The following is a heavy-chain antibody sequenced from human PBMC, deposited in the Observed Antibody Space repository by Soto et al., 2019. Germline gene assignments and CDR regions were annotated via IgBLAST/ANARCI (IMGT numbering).Heavy chain of an antibody. CDR2: IWYDGSNK. D-gene: IGHD2-15*01. CDR1: GFTFSSYG. J-gene: IGHJ4*02. CDR3: ARDRVALGYCSGGSPCWPGY. Sequence: PGGSLRLSCAASGFTFSSYGMHWVRQAPGKGLEWVAVIWYDGSNKYYADSVKGRFTISRDNSKNTLYLQMNSLRAEDTAVYYCARDRVALGYCSGGSPCWPGYWGQGTLVTVSS. V-gene: IGHV3-33*01.